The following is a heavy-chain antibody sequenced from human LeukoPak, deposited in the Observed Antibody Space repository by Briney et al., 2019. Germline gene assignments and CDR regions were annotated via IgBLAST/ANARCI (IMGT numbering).Heavy chain of an antibody. CDR1: GFTFSSYS. Sequence: GGSLRLSCAASGFTFSSYSMNWVRQAPGKGLEWVSSISSSSSYIYYADSVKGRFTISRDNAKNSLYLQVNSLRAEDTAVYYCARSSGYSSSGLDYWGQGTLVTVSS. V-gene: IGHV3-21*01. D-gene: IGHD6-13*01. CDR3: ARSSGYSSSGLDY. CDR2: ISSSSSYI. J-gene: IGHJ4*02.